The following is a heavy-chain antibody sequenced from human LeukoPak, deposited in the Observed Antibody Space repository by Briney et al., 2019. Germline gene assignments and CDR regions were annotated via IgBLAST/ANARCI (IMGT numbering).Heavy chain of an antibody. V-gene: IGHV7-4-1*02. D-gene: IGHD5-18*01. CDR3: ARGIQLWPPYYFDY. CDR1: GYTFTSYA. J-gene: IGHJ4*02. Sequence: ASVKVSCKASGYTFTSYAMNWVRQAPGQGLEWMGWINTNTGNPTYAQGFTGRFVFSLDTSVSTAYLQISSLKAEDTAVYYCARGIQLWPPYYFDYWGQGTLVTVSP. CDR2: INTNTGNP.